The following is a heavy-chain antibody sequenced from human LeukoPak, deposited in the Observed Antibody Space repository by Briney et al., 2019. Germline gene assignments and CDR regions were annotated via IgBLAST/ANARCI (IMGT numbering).Heavy chain of an antibody. CDR1: GFTFSSYG. CDR2: ISGSGGST. CDR3: TKEHNYYGSGSWDYDY. V-gene: IGHV3-23*01. J-gene: IGHJ4*02. Sequence: GGSLRLSCAASGFTFSSYGMSWVRQAPGKGLEWVSAISGSGGSTYYADSVKGRFTISRDNSKNTVYLQMNSLRAEDTAVYYCTKEHNYYGSGSWDYDYWGQGTLVTVSS. D-gene: IGHD3-10*01.